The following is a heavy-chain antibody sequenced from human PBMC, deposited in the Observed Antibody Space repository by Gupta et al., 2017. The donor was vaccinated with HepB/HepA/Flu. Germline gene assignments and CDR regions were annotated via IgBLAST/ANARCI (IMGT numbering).Heavy chain of an antibody. Sequence: EVQLVESGGGLVKPGGSLRLSCAASGFTFSSYSMNWVRQAPGKGLEWVSSISSSSSYIYYADSVKGRFTISRDNAKNSRYLQMNSLRAEETAVYYCARDCPHDRDYYYYMDVWGKGTTVTVSS. V-gene: IGHV3-21*01. D-gene: IGHD3-22*01. CDR1: GFTFSSYS. CDR2: ISSSSSYI. J-gene: IGHJ6*03. CDR3: ARDCPHDRDYYYYMDV.